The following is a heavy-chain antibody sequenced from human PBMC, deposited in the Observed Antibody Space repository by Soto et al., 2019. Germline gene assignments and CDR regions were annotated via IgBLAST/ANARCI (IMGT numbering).Heavy chain of an antibody. CDR3: ARSHLYYDSSGYPDY. D-gene: IGHD3-22*01. V-gene: IGHV3-11*01. CDR1: GFTFSDYY. J-gene: IGHJ4*02. Sequence: GGSLRLSCAASGFTFSDYYMSWIRQAPGKGLEWVSYISSSGSTIYYADSVKGRFTISRDNAKNSLYLQMNSLRAEDTAVYYCARSHLYYDSSGYPDYWGQGALVTVSS. CDR2: ISSSGSTI.